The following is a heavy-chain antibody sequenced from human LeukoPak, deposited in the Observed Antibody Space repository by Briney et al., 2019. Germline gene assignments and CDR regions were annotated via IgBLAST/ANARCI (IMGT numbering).Heavy chain of an antibody. V-gene: IGHV4-34*01. CDR2: INHSGST. D-gene: IGHD3-10*01. CDR1: GGSFSGYY. J-gene: IGHJ6*02. CDR3: ARGREYYGSGRFYYYVMDV. Sequence: SETLSLTCAVYGGSFSGYYWGWIRQPPGKGLEWIGEINHSGSTNYNPSLNSRVTISVDTSKNQFSLKLSSVTAADTAVCYCARGREYYGSGRFYYYVMDVWGQGTTVTVSS.